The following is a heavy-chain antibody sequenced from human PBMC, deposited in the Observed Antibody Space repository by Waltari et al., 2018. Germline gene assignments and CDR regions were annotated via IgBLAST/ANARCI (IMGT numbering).Heavy chain of an antibody. CDR3: ARDLGGAGDFDY. CDR1: GFTFSSYS. J-gene: IGHJ4*02. CDR2: ISSSRSYI. V-gene: IGHV3-21*01. Sequence: EAQLVESGGGLVKPGGSLRLSCAASGFTFSSYSMNWVRQAPGKGLEWVSSISSSRSYIYYAESVKGRFTNTRDNAKNSLYLKMNSLRAEDTAVYYCARDLGGAGDFDYWGQGTLVTVSS. D-gene: IGHD3-10*01.